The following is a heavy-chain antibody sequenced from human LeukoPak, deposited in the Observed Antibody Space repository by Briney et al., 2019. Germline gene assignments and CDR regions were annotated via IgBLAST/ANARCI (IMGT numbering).Heavy chain of an antibody. CDR3: AHNARSGWKGVGHFDY. Sequence: SGPTLVNPTQTLTLTCTFSAFSLSTTGVSVGWFRQPPGKALEWLALIYWDDDKRYNPSLKSRLTITKDTSQNQVVLTMTNMDPVDTATYYCAHNARSGWKGVGHFDYWGQGTLVTVSS. CDR2: IYWDDDK. CDR1: AFSLSTTGVS. J-gene: IGHJ4*02. V-gene: IGHV2-5*02. D-gene: IGHD6-19*01.